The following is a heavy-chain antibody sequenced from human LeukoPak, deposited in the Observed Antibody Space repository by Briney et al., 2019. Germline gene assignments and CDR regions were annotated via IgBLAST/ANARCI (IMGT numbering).Heavy chain of an antibody. CDR3: AAYYDSSGCFDC. D-gene: IGHD3-22*01. CDR2: IYYSWST. V-gene: IGHV4-59*01. J-gene: IGHJ4*02. CDR1: GGSISSYY. Sequence: SETLSLTCTVSGGSISSYYWSWIRQPPGKGVKWIGYIYYSWSTNYNPSLKSRVTISVDTSKNQFSLKLSSVTAADTAVYYCAAYYDSSGCFDCWGQGTLVTVSS.